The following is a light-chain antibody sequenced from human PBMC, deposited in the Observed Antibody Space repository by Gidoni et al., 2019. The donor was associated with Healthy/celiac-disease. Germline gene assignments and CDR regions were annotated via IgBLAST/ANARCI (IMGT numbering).Light chain of an antibody. CDR2: GAS. V-gene: IGKV3-20*01. CDR1: QSVSSSY. CDR3: QHYGGSPYT. Sequence: IVLTQSPGTLSLSPGERATLACRASQSVSSSYLAWYQQKPGQAPRLLIYGASRRATGIPDRFISGSGSGTDFTLTISRLEPEDFAVYYCQHYGGSPYTFGQGTKLEIK. J-gene: IGKJ2*01.